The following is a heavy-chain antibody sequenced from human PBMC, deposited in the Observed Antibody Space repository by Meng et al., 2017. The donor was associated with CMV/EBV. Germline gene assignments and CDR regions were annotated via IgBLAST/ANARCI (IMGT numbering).Heavy chain of an antibody. Sequence: ASVKVSCKASGYTFTGYYMHWVRQAPGQGLEWMGWINPNSGGTNYAQKFQGRVTITADKSTSTAYMELSSLRSEDTAVYYCARVKSAYDFWSGYYLDYWGQGTLVTVSS. CDR2: INPNSGGT. CDR1: GYTFTGYY. J-gene: IGHJ4*02. CDR3: ARVKSAYDFWSGYYLDY. D-gene: IGHD3-3*01. V-gene: IGHV1-2*02.